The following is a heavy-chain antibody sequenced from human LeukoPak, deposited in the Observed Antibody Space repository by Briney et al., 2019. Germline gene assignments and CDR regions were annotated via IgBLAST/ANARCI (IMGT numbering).Heavy chain of an antibody. J-gene: IGHJ4*02. CDR2: IYSGGST. V-gene: IGHV3-53*01. CDR1: GFTISSYY. D-gene: IGHD1-1*01. Sequence: GGSLRLSCAASGFTISSYYMSWVRQAPGKGLEWISVIYSGGSTYYADSVEGRFTISRDISKNTLYLETNSLRADDPAVYYCARACTYPARYDFDHWGQGTLVTVSS. CDR3: ARACTYPARYDFDH.